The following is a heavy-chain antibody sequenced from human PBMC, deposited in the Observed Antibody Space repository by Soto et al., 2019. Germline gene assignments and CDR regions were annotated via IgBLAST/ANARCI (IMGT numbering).Heavy chain of an antibody. CDR1: GFTFSSYS. J-gene: IGHJ6*02. CDR2: ISSSSSYI. CDR3: AREGPLRFLEWSTMDV. V-gene: IGHV3-21*01. D-gene: IGHD3-3*01. Sequence: NPGGSLRLSCAASGFTFSSYSMNWVRQAPGKGLEWVSSISSSSSYIYYADSVKGRFTISRDNAKNSLYLQMNSLRAEDTAVYYCAREGPLRFLEWSTMDVWGQGTTVTVSS.